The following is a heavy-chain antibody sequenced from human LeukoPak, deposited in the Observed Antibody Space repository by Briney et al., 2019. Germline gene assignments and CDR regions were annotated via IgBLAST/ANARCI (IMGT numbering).Heavy chain of an antibody. CDR2: ISSSSSYI. CDR1: GFTFSSYS. J-gene: IGHJ4*02. V-gene: IGHV3-21*01. CDR3: ARDYDGGNSGGPFDY. Sequence: GGSLRLSCAASGFTFSSYSMNWVRQAPGKGLEWVSSISSSSSYIYYADSVKGRFTISSHNPKNSLYLHMNSLRDEDTAVYYCARDYDGGNSGGPFDYWGQGTLVTVSS. D-gene: IGHD4-23*01.